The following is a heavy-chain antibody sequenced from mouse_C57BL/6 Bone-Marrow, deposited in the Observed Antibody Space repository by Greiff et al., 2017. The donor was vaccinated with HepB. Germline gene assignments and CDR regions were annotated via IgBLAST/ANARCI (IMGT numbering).Heavy chain of an antibody. CDR3: ARSGGSSYFSYWYFDV. CDR2: INPSNGGT. CDR1: GYTFTSYW. D-gene: IGHD1-1*01. Sequence: QVQLQQPGTELVKPGASVKLSCKASGYTFTSYWMHWVKQRPGQGLEWIGNINPSNGGTNYNEKFKSKATLTVDKSSSTAYMQLSSLTSEDSAVYYCARSGGSSYFSYWYFDVWGTGTTVTVSS. J-gene: IGHJ1*03. V-gene: IGHV1-53*01.